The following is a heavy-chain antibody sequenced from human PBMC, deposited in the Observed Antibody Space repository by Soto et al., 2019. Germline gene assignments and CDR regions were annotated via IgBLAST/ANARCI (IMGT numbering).Heavy chain of an antibody. CDR3: AKAGGYGSGSYYSDD. V-gene: IGHV3-23*01. J-gene: IGHJ4*02. Sequence: EVQLLESGGGLVQPGGSLRLSCAASGFTFSSYAMSWVRQAPGKGLEWVSTTSSSGGSTYYADSVKGRFTISRDNSKNTFYLQMNSLRAEDMAVNYCAKAGGYGSGSYYSDDWGQGTLVTVSS. CDR2: TSSSGGST. CDR1: GFTFSSYA. D-gene: IGHD3-10*01.